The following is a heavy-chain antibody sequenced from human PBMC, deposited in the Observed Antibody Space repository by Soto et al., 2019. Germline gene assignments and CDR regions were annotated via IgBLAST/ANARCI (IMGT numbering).Heavy chain of an antibody. Sequence: GGSLRLSCAASGFTVSSNYMSWVRQAPGKGLESVSVIFSGGSTYYADSVKVRFTISRDNSKNTLYLQMNSLRAEDTAVYYCARSLRPRYCSGGGCPGHAFDIWGQGTMVTVSS. CDR3: ARSLRPRYCSGGGCPGHAFDI. CDR2: IFSGGST. V-gene: IGHV3-66*01. D-gene: IGHD2-15*01. J-gene: IGHJ3*02. CDR1: GFTVSSNY.